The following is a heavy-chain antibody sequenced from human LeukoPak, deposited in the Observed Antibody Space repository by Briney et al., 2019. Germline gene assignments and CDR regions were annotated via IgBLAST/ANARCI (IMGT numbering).Heavy chain of an antibody. CDR1: GDSVSGQH. J-gene: IGHJ4*02. CDR3: ATYYRGVGGRGH. D-gene: IGHD2-15*01. Sequence: SETLSLTCTVSGDSVSGQHLTWIRQPPGQGLEWIGQIYYSGSTHYTPALQSRLTMSLDTSKNQFSLTVTPVTAADTAVYYCATYYRGVGGRGHWGQGTLVTVST. V-gene: IGHV4-59*02. CDR2: IYYSGST.